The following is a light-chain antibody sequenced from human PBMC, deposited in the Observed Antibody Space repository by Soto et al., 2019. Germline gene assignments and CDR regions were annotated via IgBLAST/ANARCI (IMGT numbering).Light chain of an antibody. Sequence: QSVLAQPPSVSGAPGQRVTISCTGSSSNIGAGYDVHWYQHLPGTAPKLLIYGNNNRPSGVPDRFSGSQSGTSASLAITGLQAADEADYYCQYYDSRLSGFYVFGTGTKV. CDR2: GNN. CDR1: SSNIGAGYD. V-gene: IGLV1-40*01. J-gene: IGLJ1*01. CDR3: QYYDSRLSGFYV.